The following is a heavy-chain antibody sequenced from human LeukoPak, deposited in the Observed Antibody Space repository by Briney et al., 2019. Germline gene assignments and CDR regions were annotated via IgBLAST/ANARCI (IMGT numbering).Heavy chain of an antibody. CDR3: ARTYPDSSGYYYDY. CDR2: INPNSGGT. V-gene: IGHV1-2*02. D-gene: IGHD3-22*01. J-gene: IGHJ4*02. Sequence: ASVKVSCKASVYTFTGYYMHWVRQAPGQGLEWMGWINPNSGGTNYAQKFQGRVTMTRDTSISTAYMELSRLRSDDTAAYYCARTYPDSSGYYYDYWGQGTLVTVSS. CDR1: VYTFTGYY.